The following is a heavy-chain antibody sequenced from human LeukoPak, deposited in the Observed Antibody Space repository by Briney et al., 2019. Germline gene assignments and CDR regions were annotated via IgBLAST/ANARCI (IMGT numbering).Heavy chain of an antibody. Sequence: GGSLRLSCAASGLTLSNAWMTWVRQAPGKGLEGVARIKSKTDGGIKDYAAPVKGTFTISRDDSETTVYLQMNSLKLEDTAVYYCATGRSGYFDSWGQGTLVFVSS. CDR3: ATGRSGYFDS. CDR1: GLTLSNAW. V-gene: IGHV3-15*01. J-gene: IGHJ4*02. CDR2: IKSKTDGGIK.